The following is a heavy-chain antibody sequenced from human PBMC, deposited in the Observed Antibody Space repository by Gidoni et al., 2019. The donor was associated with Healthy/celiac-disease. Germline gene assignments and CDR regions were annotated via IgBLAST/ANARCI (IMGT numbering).Heavy chain of an antibody. J-gene: IGHJ4*02. Sequence: QVQLVQSGDAVKKPGSSVKVSCKASGGTFSSYTISRVRQAPGQGLEWMGRIIPILGIANYAQKFQGRVTITADKSTSTAYMELSSLRSEDTAVYYCARDKIAAAGRGFDYWGQGTLVTVSS. CDR3: ARDKIAAAGRGFDY. CDR2: IIPILGIA. D-gene: IGHD6-13*01. CDR1: GGTFSSYT. V-gene: IGHV1-69*08.